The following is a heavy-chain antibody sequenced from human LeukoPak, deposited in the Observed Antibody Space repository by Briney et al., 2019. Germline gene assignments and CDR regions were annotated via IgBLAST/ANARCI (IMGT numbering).Heavy chain of an antibody. V-gene: IGHV3-53*01. Sequence: PVGALILYCASSGLTHSSTHMSWVRQAPGKGLEWVSLMYSSGSTYYADSVKGRFTNSRDNSKNTLFLQMNSLTAEDAAMYYCTRTFLSGDGYKVGYLDYWGQGTLVSVSS. D-gene: IGHD5-24*01. CDR3: TRTFLSGDGYKVGYLDY. CDR1: GLTHSSTH. J-gene: IGHJ4*02. CDR2: MYSSGST.